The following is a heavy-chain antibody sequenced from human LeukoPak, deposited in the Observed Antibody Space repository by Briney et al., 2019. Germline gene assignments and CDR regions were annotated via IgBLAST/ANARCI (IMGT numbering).Heavy chain of an antibody. V-gene: IGHV4-59*01. D-gene: IGHD4-17*01. CDR2: TFHSGST. J-gene: IGHJ4*02. CDR3: AGEGDYWHRFDD. Sequence: AETLSLTCTVSGASISGYYWTWIRQPPGKGLEWIGNTFHSGSTNYNPSLKSRVTISLEASKKQFSLRLTSVTAEDTAVYYCAGEGDYWHRFDDWGRGTLVTVSS. CDR1: GASISGYY.